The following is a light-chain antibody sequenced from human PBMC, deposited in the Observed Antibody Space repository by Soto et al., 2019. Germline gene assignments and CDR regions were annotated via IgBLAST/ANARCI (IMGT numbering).Light chain of an antibody. V-gene: IGLV2-14*01. CDR1: SSDVGGYNY. CDR3: SSYTSSSTLYVV. Sequence: QSALTQPASVSGSPGQSITISCTGTSSDVGGYNYVSWYQQHPGKAPILMIYDVSNRPSGVSNRFSGSKSGNTASLTISGLQAEDEADYYCSSYTSSSTLYVVFGGGTKVTVL. CDR2: DVS. J-gene: IGLJ2*01.